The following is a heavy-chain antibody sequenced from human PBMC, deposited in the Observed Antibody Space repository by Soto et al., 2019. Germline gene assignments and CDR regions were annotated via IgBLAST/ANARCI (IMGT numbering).Heavy chain of an antibody. J-gene: IGHJ4*02. CDR3: AKVTNYHDGSVYYILDD. CDR2: ISYDGSNE. D-gene: IGHD3-22*01. V-gene: IGHV3-30*18. CDR1: GFTFSSYG. Sequence: QVQLVESGGGVVQPGRSLRLSCAVSGFTFSSYGMHWVRQAPGKGLEWVAPISYDGSNEHDVDSVKGRFTISWDNSTNTLYFQKTSLSAESTVVYHCAKVTNYHDGSVYYILDDWGQGTLVTVSS.